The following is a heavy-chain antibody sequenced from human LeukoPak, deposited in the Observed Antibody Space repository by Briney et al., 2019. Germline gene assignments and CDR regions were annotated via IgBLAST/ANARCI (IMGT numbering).Heavy chain of an antibody. CDR1: GYTFTCYY. CDR2: INPNSGGT. V-gene: IGHV1-2*02. J-gene: IGHJ4*02. D-gene: IGHD4-17*01. Sequence: ASVKVSCKASGYTFTCYYMHWVGQAPGQGREWMGWINPNSGGTNYAQKFQGRVTMTRDTSISTAYMELSRLRSDDTALYYCARGARGTLTTYYFDYWGQGTLVTVSS. CDR3: ARGARGTLTTYYFDY.